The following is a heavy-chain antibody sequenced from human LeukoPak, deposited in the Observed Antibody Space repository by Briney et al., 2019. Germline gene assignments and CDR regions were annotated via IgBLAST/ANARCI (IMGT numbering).Heavy chain of an antibody. D-gene: IGHD3-22*01. Sequence: SETLSLTCTVSGGSISSYYWSWIRQPPGKGLEWIGYIYYSGSTNYSPSLKSRVTISVDTSKNQFSLKLSSVTAADTAVYYCARSSGMFDYWGQGTLVTVSS. CDR2: IYYSGST. J-gene: IGHJ4*02. CDR3: ARSSGMFDY. V-gene: IGHV4-59*01. CDR1: GGSISSYY.